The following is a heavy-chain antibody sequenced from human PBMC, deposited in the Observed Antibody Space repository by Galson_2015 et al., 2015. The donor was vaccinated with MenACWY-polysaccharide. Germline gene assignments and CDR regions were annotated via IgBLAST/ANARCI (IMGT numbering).Heavy chain of an antibody. CDR2: INSSSSTI. D-gene: IGHD5-12*01. CDR1: GFTFSDSY. CDR3: AREEIVDAFDI. V-gene: IGHV3-11*04. J-gene: IGHJ3*02. Sequence: SLRLSCAASGFTFSDSYMSWIRQAPGKGLEWVSYINSSSSTIHYADSVKGRFTISRDNSKNSLYLQMNSLRAEDTAVYYCAREEIVDAFDIWGQGTMVTVSS.